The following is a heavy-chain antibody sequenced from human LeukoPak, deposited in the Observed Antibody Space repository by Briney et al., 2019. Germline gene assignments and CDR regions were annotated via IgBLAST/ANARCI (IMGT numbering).Heavy chain of an antibody. CDR1: GVSFSSYC. CDR2: IYYSGST. D-gene: IGHD2-2*01. V-gene: IGHV4-59*01. CDR3: ARVVVVVPAATRGSFDI. Sequence: SETLCLSCAVSGVSFSSYCWSWIRQPPGKGLEWIGYIYYSGSTNYNPSLKSGVSISVNTSKNQFSLKLTSVTAADTAAYYCARVVVVVPAATRGSFDIWGQGTMVTVSS. J-gene: IGHJ3*02.